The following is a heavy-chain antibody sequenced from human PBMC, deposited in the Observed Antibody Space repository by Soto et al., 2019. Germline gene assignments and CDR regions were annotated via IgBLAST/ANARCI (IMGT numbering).Heavy chain of an antibody. D-gene: IGHD3-9*01. J-gene: IGHJ4*02. CDR1: GGSISSSSYY. Sequence: QLQLQESGPGLVKPSETLSLTCTVSGGSISSSSYYWGWIRQPPGKGLEWIGSIYYSGSTYYNPSLKSRVTISVDTSKNQFSLKLSSVTAADTAVYYCASEKTYYDILTGYYYYFDYWGQGTLVTVSS. CDR3: ASEKTYYDILTGYYYYFDY. CDR2: IYYSGST. V-gene: IGHV4-39*01.